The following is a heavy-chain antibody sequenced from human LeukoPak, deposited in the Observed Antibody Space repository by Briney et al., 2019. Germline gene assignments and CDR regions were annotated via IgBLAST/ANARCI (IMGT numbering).Heavy chain of an antibody. Sequence: ASVKVSCKASGYTFTSYDINWVRQATGQGLEWMGWMNPNSGNTGYAQKFQGRVTMTRNTSISTAYMELSSLRSEDTAVYCCASSKYQLLRPYYYGMDVWGQGTTVTVSS. CDR3: ASSKYQLLRPYYYGMDV. CDR1: GYTFTSYD. V-gene: IGHV1-8*01. J-gene: IGHJ6*02. D-gene: IGHD2-2*01. CDR2: MNPNSGNT.